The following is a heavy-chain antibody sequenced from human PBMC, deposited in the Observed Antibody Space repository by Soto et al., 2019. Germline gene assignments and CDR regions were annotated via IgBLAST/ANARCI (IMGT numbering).Heavy chain of an antibody. D-gene: IGHD1-1*01. Sequence: SETLSLTCAISGDSIGNFYWSWIRQPAGKGLESLGRLSASGRTNYSPSLQSRVTMSLDRSKNRFSLRLTSVSAADTAVYFCARGTGRYFDIWGSGTLVTVSS. CDR3: ARGTGRYFDI. CDR1: GDSIGNFY. V-gene: IGHV4-4*07. CDR2: LSASGRT. J-gene: IGHJ2*01.